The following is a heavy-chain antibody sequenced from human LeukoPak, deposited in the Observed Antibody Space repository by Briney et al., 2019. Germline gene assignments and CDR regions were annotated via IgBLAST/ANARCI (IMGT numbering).Heavy chain of an antibody. Sequence: GGSLRLSCAASGFTFSSYWMHWVRQAPGKGLEWVGRIRSNSDGGTIDYAAPVKGRFTLSRDDSKTTLYLQMNSLQTENTAVYYCATDFYDSTWGQGTLVTVSS. CDR3: ATDFYDST. CDR1: GFTFSSYW. V-gene: IGHV3-15*07. CDR2: IRSNSDGGTI. D-gene: IGHD3-22*01. J-gene: IGHJ5*02.